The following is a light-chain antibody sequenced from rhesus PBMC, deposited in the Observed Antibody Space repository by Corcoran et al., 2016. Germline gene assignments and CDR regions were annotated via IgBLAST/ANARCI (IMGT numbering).Light chain of an antibody. J-gene: IGKJ3*01. V-gene: IGKV1-43*02. CDR3: LQYNSDLT. CDR1: QGISTY. CDR2: AAS. Sequence: DIQMTQSPSSLSASVGDRVTITCRASQGISTYLNWYQPKPGKAPKGLIYAASSLESGVPSRCSGSGSGTYLTLTISSLQPEDFATYYCLQYNSDLTFGPGTKLDIK.